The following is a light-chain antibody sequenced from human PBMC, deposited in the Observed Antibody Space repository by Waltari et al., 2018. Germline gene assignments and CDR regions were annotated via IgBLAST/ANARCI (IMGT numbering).Light chain of an antibody. CDR2: RVS. CDR1: QSLAHSVGNTY. CDR3: VQGTQWPPT. Sequence: DVVMTQSPLSLLVTVGQPASISCRCSQSLAHSVGNTYFNWGHMRPGQSPRRLFCRVSNRDSGVPDRFSGSGSGTDFTLKISRVEAEDVGVYYCVQGTQWPPTFGQGTKVEIK. V-gene: IGKV2-30*02. J-gene: IGKJ1*01.